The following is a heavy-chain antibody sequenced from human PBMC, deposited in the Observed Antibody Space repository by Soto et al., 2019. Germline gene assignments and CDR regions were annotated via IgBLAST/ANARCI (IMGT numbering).Heavy chain of an antibody. Sequence: QVQLEQSGAEVKKPGSSVKVSCKASEGTFSTHAISWVRQAPEEGLEWMGGIIPLFGTTNYAQKFQGRVTIIADKSTSTVSMELISLRSEDKAIYYCAGGFMVRGGDAWFDTWGQGTLVTVSS. D-gene: IGHD3-10*01. CDR1: EGTFSTHA. J-gene: IGHJ5*02. CDR3: AGGFMVRGGDAWFDT. CDR2: IIPLFGTT. V-gene: IGHV1-69*06.